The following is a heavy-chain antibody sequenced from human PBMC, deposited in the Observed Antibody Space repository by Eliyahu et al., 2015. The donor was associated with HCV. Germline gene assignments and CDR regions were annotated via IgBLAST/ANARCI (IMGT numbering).Heavy chain of an antibody. CDR3: ARHGSPAPFDF. CDR1: YYSLTSGFY. CDR2: IYHSGTT. Sequence: QVQLQESGPGLVKPSETLSLSCVVSYYSLTSGFYWGWLRLAPGKGLEWIGSIYHSGTTYYNPSLKSRVVISVDTSKNQFSLNVNSVTAADTAIYYCARHGSPAPFDFWGRGTLVTVSS. V-gene: IGHV4-38-2*01. J-gene: IGHJ4*02.